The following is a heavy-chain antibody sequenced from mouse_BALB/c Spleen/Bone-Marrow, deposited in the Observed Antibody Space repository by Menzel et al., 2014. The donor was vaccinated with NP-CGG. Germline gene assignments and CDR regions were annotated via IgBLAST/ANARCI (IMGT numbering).Heavy chain of an antibody. CDR2: VDPYNGAT. D-gene: IGHD2-2*01. CDR3: ARESPVTNGLYYALDY. V-gene: IGHV1S135*01. Sequence: VQLKESGPELVKPGASVKLSCKASGYSFTGYYIHWVKQSHVKSLEWIGRVDPYNGATSYNQNFKDKASLTVDKSSSSAFIDVHSLTSEDSAVYYCARESPVTNGLYYALDYWGQGTSVTVSA. CDR1: GYSFTGYY. J-gene: IGHJ4*01.